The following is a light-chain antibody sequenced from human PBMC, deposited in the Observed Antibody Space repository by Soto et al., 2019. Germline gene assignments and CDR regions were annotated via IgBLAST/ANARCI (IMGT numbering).Light chain of an antibody. V-gene: IGKV3-15*01. CDR3: QQDYKWPPIT. J-gene: IGKJ5*01. Sequence: EIVMTQAPATLAVSPGERATLSCRASQSVSSNLAWYQQKPGQAPRLLIYGASTRATGIPARFSGSGSGTDFTLTISSLQPEDFAVYYCQQDYKWPPITLGQGTRLEIK. CDR2: GAS. CDR1: QSVSSN.